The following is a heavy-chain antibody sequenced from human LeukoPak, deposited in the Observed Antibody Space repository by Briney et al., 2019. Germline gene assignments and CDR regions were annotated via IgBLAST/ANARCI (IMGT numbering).Heavy chain of an antibody. CDR2: INPSGGST. CDR3: ARNLAPMTLDY. V-gene: IGHV1-46*01. CDR1: GYTFTSYY. Sequence: GASVKASCKASGYTFTSYYMHWVRQAPGQGLEWMGIINPSGGSTSYAQKFQGRVTMTRDTSTSTVYMELSSLRSEDTAVYYCARNLAPMTLDYWGQGTLVTVSS. D-gene: IGHD3-22*01. J-gene: IGHJ4*02.